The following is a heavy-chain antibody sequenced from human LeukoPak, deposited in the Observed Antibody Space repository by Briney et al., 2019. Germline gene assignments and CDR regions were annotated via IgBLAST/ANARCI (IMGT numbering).Heavy chain of an antibody. CDR1: GYTFTSYG. Sequence: ASVKVSCKASGYTFTSYGISWVRQAPGQGLEGMGWISAYNGNTNYAQKLQGRVTMTTDTSTSTAYMELRSLRSDDTAVYYCARRGSSSWYGGFDYWGQGTLVTVSS. V-gene: IGHV1-18*01. CDR3: ARRGSSSWYGGFDY. D-gene: IGHD6-13*01. CDR2: ISAYNGNT. J-gene: IGHJ4*02.